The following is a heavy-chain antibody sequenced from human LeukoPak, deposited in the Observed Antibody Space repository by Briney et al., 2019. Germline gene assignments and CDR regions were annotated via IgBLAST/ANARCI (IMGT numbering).Heavy chain of an antibody. CDR1: GYTFTSYG. CDR3: ARDRYSSASSEVFGP. V-gene: IGHV1-18*01. Sequence: GASVKVTCKASGYTFTSYGISWVRQAPGQGLEWMGWISAYNGNTNYAQKLQGRVTMTTDTSTSTAYMELRSLRSDDTAVYYCARDRYSSASSEVFGPWGQGTLVTVSS. CDR2: ISAYNGNT. D-gene: IGHD6-19*01. J-gene: IGHJ5*02.